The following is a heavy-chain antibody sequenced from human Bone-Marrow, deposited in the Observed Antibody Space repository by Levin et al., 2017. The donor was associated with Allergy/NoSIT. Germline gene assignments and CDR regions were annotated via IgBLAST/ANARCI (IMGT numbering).Heavy chain of an antibody. D-gene: IGHD2-15*01. CDR3: AKSRGDCSGGSCYLAYYYGMDV. V-gene: IGHV3-23*01. CDR1: GLTFSSYA. J-gene: IGHJ6*02. Sequence: GGSLRLSCAASGLTFSSYAMSWVRQAPGKGLERVSGISGSGGSIYYADSVKGRFTISRDNSKNTLYLQMNSLRVEDTAVYYCAKSRGDCSGGSCYLAYYYGMDVWGQGTTVTVSS. CDR2: ISGSGGSI.